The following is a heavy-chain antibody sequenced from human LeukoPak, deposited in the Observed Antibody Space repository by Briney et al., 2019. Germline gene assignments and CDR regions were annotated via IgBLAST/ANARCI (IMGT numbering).Heavy chain of an antibody. Sequence: GGSLRLSCAASGFTVSSNYMSWVRQAPGKGLEWVSVIYSGGSTYYADSVKGRFTISRDNSKNTLYLQMNSLRAEDTAVYYCARDSHAYDFWSGYPYGMDVWGQGTTVTVSS. J-gene: IGHJ6*02. CDR2: IYSGGST. CDR3: ARDSHAYDFWSGYPYGMDV. V-gene: IGHV3-53*01. CDR1: GFTVSSNY. D-gene: IGHD3-3*01.